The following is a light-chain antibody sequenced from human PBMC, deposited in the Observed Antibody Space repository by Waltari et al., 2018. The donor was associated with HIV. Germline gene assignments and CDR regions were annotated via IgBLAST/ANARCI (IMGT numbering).Light chain of an antibody. CDR3: CSYAGSSSFYV. CDR2: EGS. V-gene: IGLV2-23*01. J-gene: IGLJ1*01. Sequence: QSALTQPASVSGSPGQSITISCTGTSRYVGSYHLFSWYQQHPGKAPKLMIYEGSKRPSGVSNRFSGSKSGNTASLTISGLQAEDEADYYCCSYAGSSSFYVFGTGTKVTVL. CDR1: SRYVGSYHL.